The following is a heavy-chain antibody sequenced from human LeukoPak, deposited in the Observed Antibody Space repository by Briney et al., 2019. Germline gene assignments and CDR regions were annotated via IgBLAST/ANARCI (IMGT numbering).Heavy chain of an antibody. CDR2: IYYSGST. CDR1: GGSISSSSYY. CDR3: ARNDYSNYYLPFFDP. V-gene: IGHV4-39*07. J-gene: IGHJ5*02. D-gene: IGHD4-11*01. Sequence: SETLSLTCTVSGGSISSSSYYWGWIRQPPGKGLEWIGSIYYSGSTNYNPSLKSRVTISVDTSKNQFSLKLSSVTAADTAVYYCARNDYSNYYLPFFDPWGQGTLVTVSS.